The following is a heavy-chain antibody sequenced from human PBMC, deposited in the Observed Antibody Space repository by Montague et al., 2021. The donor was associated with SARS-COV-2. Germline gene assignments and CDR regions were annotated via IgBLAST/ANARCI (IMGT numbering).Heavy chain of an antibody. Sequence: SLRLSCAASGFTFSSYAMHWVRQAPGKGLEWVAVISYDGSNKYYVDSVKGRFSISRDNSKNTLYLQMNSLRAEDTAVYYCARQLIVFVPAAPGSPTHETYDYAMDVWGHGTTVTVSS. J-gene: IGHJ6*02. V-gene: IGHV3-30*04. CDR1: GFTFSSYA. D-gene: IGHD2-2*01. CDR3: ARQLIVFVPAAPGSPTHETYDYAMDV. CDR2: ISYDGSNK.